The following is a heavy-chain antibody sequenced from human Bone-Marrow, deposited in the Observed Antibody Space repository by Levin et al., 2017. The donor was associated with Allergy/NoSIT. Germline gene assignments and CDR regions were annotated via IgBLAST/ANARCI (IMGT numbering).Heavy chain of an antibody. V-gene: IGHV7-4-1*02. CDR3: ARGAMVQGHLAYERYWFDP. CDR1: GYTFTSYA. J-gene: IGHJ5*02. Sequence: ASVKVSCKASGYTFTSYAMNWVRQAPGQGLEWMGWINTNTGNPTYAQGFTGRFVFSLDTSVSTAYLQISSLKAEDTAVYYCARGAMVQGHLAYERYWFDPWGQGTLVTVSS. CDR2: INTNTGNP. D-gene: IGHD3-10*01.